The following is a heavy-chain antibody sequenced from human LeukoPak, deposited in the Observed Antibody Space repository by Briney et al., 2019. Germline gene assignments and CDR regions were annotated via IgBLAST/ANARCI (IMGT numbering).Heavy chain of an antibody. Sequence: ASVKVSCKASGYTFTGYYMHWVRQAPVQGLEWMGWINPNSGGTNYAQKFQGRVTMTRDTSISTAYMELSRLRSDDTAVYYCARGPTGTHGTGFDYWGQGTLVTVSS. V-gene: IGHV1-2*02. CDR1: GYTFTGYY. J-gene: IGHJ4*02. CDR2: INPNSGGT. CDR3: ARGPTGTHGTGFDY. D-gene: IGHD1-1*01.